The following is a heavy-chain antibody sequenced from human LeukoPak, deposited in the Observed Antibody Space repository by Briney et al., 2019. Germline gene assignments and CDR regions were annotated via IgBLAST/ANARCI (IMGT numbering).Heavy chain of an antibody. D-gene: IGHD5-18*01. CDR1: GGSISSYY. CDR2: IYYSGST. J-gene: IGHJ3*02. V-gene: IGHV4-59*08. CDR3: ARIARGYSYDAFDI. Sequence: SETLSLTCTVSGGSISSYYWSWIRQPPGKGLEWIGYIYYSGSTNYNPSLKSRVTISVDTSKNQFSLKLSSVTAADTAVYYCARIARGYSYDAFDIWGQGTMVTVSS.